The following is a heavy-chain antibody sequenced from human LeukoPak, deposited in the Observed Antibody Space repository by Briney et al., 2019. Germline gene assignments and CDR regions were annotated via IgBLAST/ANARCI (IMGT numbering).Heavy chain of an antibody. CDR1: GYTFTSYG. Sequence: ASVKVSCKASGYTFTSYGISWVRQAPGQGLEWMGIINPSGGSTSYAQKFQGRVTMTRDTSISTAYMELSRLRSDDTAVYYCAGSGDTGYSSSWYSNWGQGTLVTVSS. V-gene: IGHV1-46*01. D-gene: IGHD6-13*01. CDR3: AGSGDTGYSSSWYSN. CDR2: INPSGGST. J-gene: IGHJ4*02.